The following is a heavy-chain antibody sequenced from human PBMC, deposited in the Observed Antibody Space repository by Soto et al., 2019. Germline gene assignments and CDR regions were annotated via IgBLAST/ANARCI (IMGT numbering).Heavy chain of an antibody. CDR2: ISAYNGNT. J-gene: IGHJ4*02. V-gene: IGHV1-18*01. Sequence: VKVSCKASGNIFTSYGISWVRQAPGQGLEWMGWISAYNGNTNYAQKLQGRVTMTTDTSTSTAYMELRSLRSDDAAVYYCARDTSDYFDYWGQGTLVTVSS. CDR1: GNIFTSYG. CDR3: ARDTSDYFDY. D-gene: IGHD2-2*01.